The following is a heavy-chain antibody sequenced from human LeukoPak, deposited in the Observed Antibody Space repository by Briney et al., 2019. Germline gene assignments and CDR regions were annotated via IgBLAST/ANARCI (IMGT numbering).Heavy chain of an antibody. J-gene: IGHJ4*02. CDR3: ARESGSQSTLNV. D-gene: IGHD3-10*01. CDR2: IYSSNT. V-gene: IGHV3-48*01. Sequence: GGSLRLSCTASGFTFSNYNMNWVRQAPGKGLEWIAFIYSSNTYYAESVRGRFTVSRDNAKNSLFLNMNSLRADDTAVYYCARESGSQSTLNVWGQGTLVTVAS. CDR1: GFTFSNYN.